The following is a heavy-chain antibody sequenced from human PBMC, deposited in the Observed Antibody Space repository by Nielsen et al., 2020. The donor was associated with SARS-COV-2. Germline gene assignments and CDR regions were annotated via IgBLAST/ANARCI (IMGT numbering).Heavy chain of an antibody. CDR2: ISSSGSTI. CDR3: AREDDSSGYTYGMDV. V-gene: IGHV3-48*03. Sequence: GGSLRLSCAASGFTFSSYEMNWVRQAPGKGLEWVSYISSSGSTISYADSVKGRFTISRDNPKNSLYLQMNSLRAEDTAVYYCAREDDSSGYTYGMDVWGQGTTVTVSS. CDR1: GFTFSSYE. D-gene: IGHD3-22*01. J-gene: IGHJ6*02.